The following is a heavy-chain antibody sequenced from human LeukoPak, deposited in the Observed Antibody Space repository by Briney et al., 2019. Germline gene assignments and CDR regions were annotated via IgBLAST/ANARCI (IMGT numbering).Heavy chain of an antibody. CDR1: GGSISSSSYY. D-gene: IGHD3-9*01. V-gene: IGHV4-39*07. CDR2: IYYSGST. CDR3: ARGDISWFDP. J-gene: IGHJ5*02. Sequence: PSETLSLTCTVSGGSISSSSYYWGWIRQPPGKGLEWIGSIYYSGSTYYNPSLKSRVTISVDTSKNQFSLKLSSVTAADTAVYYCARGDISWFDPWGQGTLVTVSS.